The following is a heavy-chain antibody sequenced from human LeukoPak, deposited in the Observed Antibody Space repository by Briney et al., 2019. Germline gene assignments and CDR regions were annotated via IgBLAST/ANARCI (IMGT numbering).Heavy chain of an antibody. CDR2: IYYSGST. J-gene: IGHJ4*02. CDR1: GGSFSGYY. D-gene: IGHD1-26*01. Sequence: PSETLSLTCAVYGGSFSGYYWSWIRQPPGKGLEWIGYIYYSGSTNYNPSLKSRVTISVHTSKNQFSLKLSSVTAADTAVYYCAMLENGATFDYWGQGTLVTVSS. CDR3: AMLENGATFDY. V-gene: IGHV4-59*01.